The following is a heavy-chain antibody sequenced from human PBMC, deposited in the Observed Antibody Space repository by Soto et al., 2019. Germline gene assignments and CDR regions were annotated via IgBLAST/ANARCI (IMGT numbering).Heavy chain of an antibody. Sequence: GGSLRLSCAASGFTFDDYAMHWVRQAPGKGLEWVSGISWNSGSIGYADSVKGRFTISRDNAKNSLYLQMNSLRAEDTALYYCAKADDILTGPFDYWGQGTLVTVSS. CDR1: GFTFDDYA. V-gene: IGHV3-9*01. J-gene: IGHJ4*02. CDR3: AKADDILTGPFDY. CDR2: ISWNSGSI. D-gene: IGHD3-9*01.